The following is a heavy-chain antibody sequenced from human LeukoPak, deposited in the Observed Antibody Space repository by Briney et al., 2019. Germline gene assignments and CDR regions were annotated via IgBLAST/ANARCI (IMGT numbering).Heavy chain of an antibody. D-gene: IGHD3-22*01. V-gene: IGHV3-21*01. Sequence: GGSLRLSCPASGFTFSSYSMNWVRQAPGKGLEWVSSIRSSSSYIYYADSVKGRFTISRDNAKNSLYLQMNSLRAEDTAVYYCARDPKTYCYDSSGRSRGVFDYWGQGTLVTVSS. CDR3: ARDPKTYCYDSSGRSRGVFDY. CDR1: GFTFSSYS. J-gene: IGHJ4*02. CDR2: IRSSSSYI.